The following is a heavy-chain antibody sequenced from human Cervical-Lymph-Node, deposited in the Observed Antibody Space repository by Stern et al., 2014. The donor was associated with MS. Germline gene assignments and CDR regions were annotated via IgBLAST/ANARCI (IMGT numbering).Heavy chain of an antibody. CDR3: ARDGRHRDNYGLDV. Sequence: DQLVESGAEVKKPGSSVKVSCQASGGTFNVYAINWLRQAPGQGLEWMGGIIPIFGTANYAQKFQVRVTITADESTRTSSMQLSSLRSNDTAVYYCARDGRHRDNYGLDVWGQGTTVIVSS. CDR2: IIPIFGTA. CDR1: GGTFNVYA. V-gene: IGHV1-69*01. D-gene: IGHD2-15*01. J-gene: IGHJ6*02.